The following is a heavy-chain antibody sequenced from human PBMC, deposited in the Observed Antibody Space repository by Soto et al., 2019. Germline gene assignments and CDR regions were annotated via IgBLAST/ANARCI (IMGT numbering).Heavy chain of an antibody. CDR2: IYYSGST. Sequence: SETLSLTCTVSGGSISSGGYYWSWIRQHPGKGLEWIGYIYYSGSTYYNPSLKSRVTISVDTSKNQFSLKLSSVTAADTAVYYCARGDIVVVTAAIDYWGQGTLVTVSS. D-gene: IGHD2-2*01. CDR1: GGSISSGGYY. J-gene: IGHJ4*02. CDR3: ARGDIVVVTAAIDY. V-gene: IGHV4-31*03.